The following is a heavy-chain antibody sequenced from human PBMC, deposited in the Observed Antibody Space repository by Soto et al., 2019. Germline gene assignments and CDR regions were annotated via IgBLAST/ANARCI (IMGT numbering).Heavy chain of an antibody. V-gene: IGHV1-69*13. Sequence: SVKVSCKASGGTFSSYAISWVRQAPGQGLEWMGGIIPIFGTANYAQKFQGRVTITADESTSTAYMELSSLRSEDTAVYYCAVEEEQSPNWLDPWGKGTRVTVSS. CDR1: GGTFSSYA. CDR3: AVEEEQSPNWLDP. CDR2: IIPIFGTA. D-gene: IGHD1-1*01. J-gene: IGHJ5*02.